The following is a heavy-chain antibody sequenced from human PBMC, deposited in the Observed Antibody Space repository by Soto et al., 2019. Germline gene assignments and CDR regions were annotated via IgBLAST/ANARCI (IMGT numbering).Heavy chain of an antibody. CDR3: ARVFNWDDEKATQNF. V-gene: IGHV1-3*01. CDR1: GYSFTSYA. CDR2: INSGSVNT. J-gene: IGHJ3*01. Sequence: ASVKVYCKASGYSFTSYAIHWVRQAPGQRLEWMGWINSGSVNTQYSQKFQDRVTFTRDTSASTAYMDLSSLTSEDTAAYYCARVFNWDDEKATQNFWGEATMVTVTS. D-gene: IGHD1-20*01.